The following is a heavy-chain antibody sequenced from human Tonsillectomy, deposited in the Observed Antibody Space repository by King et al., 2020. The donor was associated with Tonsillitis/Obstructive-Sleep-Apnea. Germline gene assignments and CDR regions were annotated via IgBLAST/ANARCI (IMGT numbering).Heavy chain of an antibody. Sequence: VQLVESGGGLVQPGGSLRLSCAASGFTVSSNYMNWVRQAPGKGLEWVSVIYSGGSTYYADSVKGRFTISRHNSKNTLYLQMNSLRAEDTAVYYCARGGYGDYIRPDYYYMDVWGKGTTVTVSS. CDR2: IYSGGST. CDR3: ARGGYGDYIRPDYYYMDV. V-gene: IGHV3-53*04. CDR1: GFTVSSNY. D-gene: IGHD4-17*01. J-gene: IGHJ6*03.